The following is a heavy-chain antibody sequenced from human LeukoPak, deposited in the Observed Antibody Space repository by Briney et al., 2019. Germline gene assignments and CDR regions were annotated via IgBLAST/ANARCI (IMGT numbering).Heavy chain of an antibody. CDR1: GYTFTGYY. CDR2: INPST. D-gene: IGHD6-13*01. Sequence: ASVKVSCKASGYTFTGYYMHWVRQAPGQGLEWMGWINPSTNYAQKSQGRVTMTRDTSISTAYMELSSLRSDDTAVYYCARGGIAAAGFDYWGQGTLVTVSS. CDR3: ARGGIAAAGFDY. J-gene: IGHJ4*02. V-gene: IGHV1-2*02.